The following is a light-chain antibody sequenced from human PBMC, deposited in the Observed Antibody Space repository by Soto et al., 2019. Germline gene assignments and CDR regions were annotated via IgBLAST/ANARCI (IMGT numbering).Light chain of an antibody. CDR3: QQYNNWPTFS. CDR1: QSVSRN. Sequence: IGMKLSPASVSVSTGERATLSCGASQSVSRNLACYQQKSGQAPRLLIYDASTRANGIPGRFSGSGSGTEFTLTISSLQFEDFALYDCQQYNNWPTFSFGPGTKVDIK. J-gene: IGKJ3*01. V-gene: IGKV3-15*01. CDR2: DAS.